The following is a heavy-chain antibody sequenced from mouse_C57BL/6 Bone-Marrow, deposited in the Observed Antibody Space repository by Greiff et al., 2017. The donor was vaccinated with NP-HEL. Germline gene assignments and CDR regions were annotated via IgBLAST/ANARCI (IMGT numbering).Heavy chain of an antibody. Sequence: EVKLLESGAELVRPGSSVKMSCKTSGYTFTSYGINWVKQRPGQGLEWIGYIYIGNGYTEYNEKFKGKATLTSDTSSSPAYMQLSSLTSEDSAIYVCARRGYYGYDYFDYWGQGTTLTVSS. CDR1: GYTFTSYG. CDR3: ARRGYYGYDYFDY. D-gene: IGHD2-2*01. V-gene: IGHV1-58*01. J-gene: IGHJ2*01. CDR2: IYIGNGYT.